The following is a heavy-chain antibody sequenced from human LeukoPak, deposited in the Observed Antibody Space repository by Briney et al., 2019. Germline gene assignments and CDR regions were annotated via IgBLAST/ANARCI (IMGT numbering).Heavy chain of an antibody. V-gene: IGHV1-69*13. D-gene: IGHD3-10*01. Sequence: GASVKVSCKASGYTLIGYYMHWVRQAPGQGLEWMGGIIPIFGTTNYAQRFQGRVTIFADESANTLYMELSSLRSEDTAVYYCARDYPGDYASGSYYAGFDPWGHGTLVTVSS. CDR3: ARDYPGDYASGSYYAGFDP. CDR2: IIPIFGTT. CDR1: GYTLIGYY. J-gene: IGHJ5*02.